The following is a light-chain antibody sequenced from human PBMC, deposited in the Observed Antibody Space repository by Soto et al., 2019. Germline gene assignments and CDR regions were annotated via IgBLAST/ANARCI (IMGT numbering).Light chain of an antibody. CDR2: AAS. CDR1: QGISNF. V-gene: IGKV1-27*01. CDR3: QRYNGAST. Sequence: DIQMTHSPSSLSASVGDRVTITCRASQGISNFLAWYQQRPGQVPKLLIYAASTLQSVVPSRFSASGSGTDFTLTISSLQPEDVATYYCQRYNGASTFGQGTKVEIK. J-gene: IGKJ1*01.